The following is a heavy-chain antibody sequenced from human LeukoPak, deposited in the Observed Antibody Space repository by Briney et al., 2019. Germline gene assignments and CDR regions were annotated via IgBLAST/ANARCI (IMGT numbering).Heavy chain of an antibody. V-gene: IGHV4-59*01. D-gene: IGHD3-22*01. Sequence: GSLRLSCVGSGFTFSTSWMSWVRQAPGKGLEWIGYMYYTGNTNYNPSLKSRVTISVDTSKNQFSLKLRSVTAADTAVYYCARMRRGWLQIDSWGQGTLVTVSS. CDR2: MYYTGNT. CDR1: GFTFSTSW. J-gene: IGHJ4*02. CDR3: ARMRRGWLQIDS.